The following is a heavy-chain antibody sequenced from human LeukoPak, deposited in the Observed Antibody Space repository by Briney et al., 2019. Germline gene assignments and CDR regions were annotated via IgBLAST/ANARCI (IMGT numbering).Heavy chain of an antibody. CDR1: GFTFSSYW. CDR2: INNGARYK. Sequence: GSLCRTCAGYGFTFSSYWWLWLRQAPGKGLMWVFGINNGARYKLYAVYVRGRFTISRDNAKNTLYLQMNSLRAEDTAMYYGATLGPPIYWGQGTLVTVSS. J-gene: IGHJ4*02. CDR3: ATLGPPIY. V-gene: IGHV3-74*03.